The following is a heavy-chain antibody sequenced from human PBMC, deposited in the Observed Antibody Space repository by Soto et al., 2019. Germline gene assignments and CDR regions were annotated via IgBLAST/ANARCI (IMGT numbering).Heavy chain of an antibody. CDR3: AREGGSRMYYFDY. CDR1: GGSISSYY. J-gene: IGHJ4*02. D-gene: IGHD2-15*01. Sequence: QVQLQESGPGLEKPSETLSLTCTVSGGSISSYYWSWIRQPPGKGLEWIGYIYYSGSTNYNPSLKSRVTISVDTSKNQYSLKLSSVTAADTAVYYCAREGGSRMYYFDYWGQGTLVTVSS. V-gene: IGHV4-59*01. CDR2: IYYSGST.